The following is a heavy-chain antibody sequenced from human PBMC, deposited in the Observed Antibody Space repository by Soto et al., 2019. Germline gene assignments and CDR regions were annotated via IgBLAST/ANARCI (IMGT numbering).Heavy chain of an antibody. V-gene: IGHV3-64D*06. Sequence: GSLRLSCSASGFTFSIYAMHWVRQAPGKGLEYVSSISTNGGSTHYADSVKGRFTISRDNSKNTQYLQMSSLRADDAAVYYCVKGEYYYDSSGYYPLDYWGQGTLVTVSS. CDR3: VKGEYYYDSSGYYPLDY. CDR1: GFTFSIYA. D-gene: IGHD3-22*01. CDR2: ISTNGGST. J-gene: IGHJ4*02.